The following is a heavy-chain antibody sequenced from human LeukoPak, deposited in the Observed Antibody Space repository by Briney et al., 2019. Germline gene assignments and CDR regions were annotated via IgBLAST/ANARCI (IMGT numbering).Heavy chain of an antibody. CDR1: GGSFSGYY. D-gene: IGHD4-17*01. V-gene: IGHV4-34*01. CDR3: ARFPFIYGDYGFDY. J-gene: IGHJ4*02. CDR2: INHSGST. Sequence: SETLSLTRAVYGGSFSGYYWSWIRQPPGKGLEWIGEINHSGSTNYNPSLKSRVTISVDTSKNQFSLKLSSVTAADTAVYYCARFPFIYGDYGFDYWGQGTLVTVSS.